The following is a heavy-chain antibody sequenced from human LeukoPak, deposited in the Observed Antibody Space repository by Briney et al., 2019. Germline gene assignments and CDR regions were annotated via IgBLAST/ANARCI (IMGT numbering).Heavy chain of an antibody. Sequence: PVGSLRLSCAASGLTFSNAWMSWVREAPGKGLEWVGHIKSKTDGGTTDFAAPVKGRFSISRDDSTNMVYLQMHSLKTEDTAVYYCTTVRRHNYGSSGYYYYYYAMDVWGRGTTVTVSS. CDR2: IKSKTDGGTT. D-gene: IGHD3-22*01. CDR1: GLTFSNAW. V-gene: IGHV3-15*01. CDR3: TTVRRHNYGSSGYYYYYYAMDV. J-gene: IGHJ6*02.